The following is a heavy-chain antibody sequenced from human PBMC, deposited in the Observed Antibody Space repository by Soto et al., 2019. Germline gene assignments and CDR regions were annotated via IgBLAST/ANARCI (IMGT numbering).Heavy chain of an antibody. CDR3: AKDGGYSYGYSPRYYYGMDV. Sequence: PGGSLRLSCAASGFSFSNYGMHWVRQAPGKGLEWVSAISGSGGSTYYADSVKGRFTISRDNSKNTLYLQMNSLRAEDTAVYYCAKDGGYSYGYSPRYYYGMDVWGQGTTVTVSS. CDR1: GFSFSNYG. V-gene: IGHV3-23*01. D-gene: IGHD5-18*01. J-gene: IGHJ6*02. CDR2: ISGSGGST.